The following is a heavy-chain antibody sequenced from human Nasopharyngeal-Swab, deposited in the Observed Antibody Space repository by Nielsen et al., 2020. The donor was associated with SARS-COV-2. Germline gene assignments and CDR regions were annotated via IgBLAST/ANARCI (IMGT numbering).Heavy chain of an antibody. V-gene: IGHV5-51*01. D-gene: IGHD5-12*01. CDR3: ARHPPQHGGYESYYFDY. J-gene: IGHJ4*02. CDR1: GYSFTSYW. Sequence: GESLKISCKGSGYSFTSYWIGWVRQMPGKGLEWMGIIYPGDSDTSYSPSFQGQVTISADKSISTAYLQWSSLKASDTAMYYCARHPPQHGGYESYYFDYWGQGTLVTVSS. CDR2: IYPGDSDT.